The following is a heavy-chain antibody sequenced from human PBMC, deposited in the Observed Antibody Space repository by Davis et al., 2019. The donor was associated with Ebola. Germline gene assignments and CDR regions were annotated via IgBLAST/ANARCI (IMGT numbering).Heavy chain of an antibody. CDR1: GGSISTSSYY. CDR2: IYSVGST. D-gene: IGHD3-3*01. V-gene: IGHV4-39*07. Sequence: MPSETLSLTCTVSGGSISTSSYYWGWIRQPPGKGLEWIGSIYSVGSTYYNPSLKSRVTISVDKSKNQFSLKLSSVTAADTAVYYCARDLEWLIAGAFDIWGQGTMVTVSS. J-gene: IGHJ3*02. CDR3: ARDLEWLIAGAFDI.